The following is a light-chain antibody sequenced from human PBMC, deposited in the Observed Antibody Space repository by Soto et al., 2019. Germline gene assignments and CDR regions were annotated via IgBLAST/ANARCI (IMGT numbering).Light chain of an antibody. Sequence: EIVLTQSPGTLSLSPGEGATLSCRASQSIYTKLAWYQKKSGQAPRLLIYDASTRATGIPARFSGSGSGTEFTLTISGLQSEDFAVYYCQKYNNWPLYFGQGTKVDIK. CDR1: QSIYTK. CDR3: QKYNNWPLY. CDR2: DAS. V-gene: IGKV3-15*01. J-gene: IGKJ1*01.